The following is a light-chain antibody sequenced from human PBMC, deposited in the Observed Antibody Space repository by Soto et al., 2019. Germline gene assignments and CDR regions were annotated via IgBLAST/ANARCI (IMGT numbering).Light chain of an antibody. CDR2: EVS. V-gene: IGLV2-14*01. Sequence: QSALTQPASVSGSPGQSITISCTGTSSDVGGYNYVSWYQQHPGKAPKLMIYEVSNRPPGVSNRFSGSKSGNTASLTISGLQAEDEADYYCSSYTSSSTLVVFGGGTQLTV. J-gene: IGLJ2*01. CDR3: SSYTSSSTLVV. CDR1: SSDVGGYNY.